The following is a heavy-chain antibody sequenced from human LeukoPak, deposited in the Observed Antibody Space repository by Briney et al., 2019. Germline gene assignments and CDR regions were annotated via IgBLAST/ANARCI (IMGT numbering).Heavy chain of an antibody. D-gene: IGHD6-13*01. CDR1: GYTFISYA. V-gene: IGHV1-3*01. Sequence: ASVKVSCKASGYTFISYAVHWVRQAPGQRLEWMGWINAGNGHTKYSQKFQGRVTITRDTSASTAYMDLSGLRSEDTAVYYCASAGYYYYGLDVWGQGTTVTVSS. CDR2: INAGNGHT. J-gene: IGHJ6*02. CDR3: ASAGYYYYGLDV.